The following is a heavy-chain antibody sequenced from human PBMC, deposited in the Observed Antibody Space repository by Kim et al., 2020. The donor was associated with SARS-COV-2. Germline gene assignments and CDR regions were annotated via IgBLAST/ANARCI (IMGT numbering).Heavy chain of an antibody. CDR1: GFTVSSNY. D-gene: IGHD1-26*01. CDR2: IYSGGST. J-gene: IGHJ4*02. Sequence: GGSLRLSCAASGFTVSSNYMSWVRQAPGKGLEWVSVIYSGGSTYYADSVKGRFTISRDNSKNTLYLQMNSLRAEDTAVYYCARWSVGATHFDYWGQGTLVTVSS. CDR3: ARWSVGATHFDY. V-gene: IGHV3-53*01.